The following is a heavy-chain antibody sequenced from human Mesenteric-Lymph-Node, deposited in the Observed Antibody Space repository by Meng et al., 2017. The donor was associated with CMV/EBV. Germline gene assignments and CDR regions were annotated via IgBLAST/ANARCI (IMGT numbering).Heavy chain of an antibody. CDR1: GYTFTSYD. CDR3: ARGYCSSTSCYTNYYYYGMDV. D-gene: IGHD2-2*02. Sequence: ASVKVSCKASGYTFTSYDINWVRQATGQGLEWMGWMNPNSGNTGYAQKFQGRVTITTDESTSTAYMELSSLRSEDTAVYYCARGYCSSTSCYTNYYYYGMDVWGQGTTVTVS. J-gene: IGHJ6*02. V-gene: IGHV1-8*01. CDR2: MNPNSGNT.